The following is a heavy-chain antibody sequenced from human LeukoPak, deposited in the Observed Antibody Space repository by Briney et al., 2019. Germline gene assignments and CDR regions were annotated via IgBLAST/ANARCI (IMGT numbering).Heavy chain of an antibody. V-gene: IGHV4-59*01. CDR1: GASIKTSY. CDR3: VRDGVSGTYYSFDN. D-gene: IGHD1-26*01. Sequence: SETLSLTCTVSGASIKTSYWTWIRQPPGGTLEWIGYVYHRGNTNYNPSLKSRVSISMDTSKNQFSLKLTSVTAADTAVYYCVRDGVSGTYYSFDNWGQGTLAAVSS. CDR2: VYHRGNT. J-gene: IGHJ4*02.